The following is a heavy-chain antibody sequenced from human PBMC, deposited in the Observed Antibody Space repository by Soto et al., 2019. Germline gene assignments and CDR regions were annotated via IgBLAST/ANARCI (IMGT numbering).Heavy chain of an antibody. J-gene: IGHJ4*02. V-gene: IGHV4-59*01. CDR1: GGSFSGYY. CDR2: IYYSGST. Sequence: PSETLSLTCAVYGGSFSGYYWAWIRRPPGKGLEWIGNIYYSGSTNYNPSLKSRVTMSVDTSKNQFSLKLSSVTAADTAVYYCARTCGSTNDYWGRGTLVTVSS. CDR3: ARTCGSTNDY. D-gene: IGHD2-21*01.